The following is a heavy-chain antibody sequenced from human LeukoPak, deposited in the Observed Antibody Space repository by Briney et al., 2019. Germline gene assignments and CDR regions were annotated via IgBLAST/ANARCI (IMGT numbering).Heavy chain of an antibody. V-gene: IGHV4-59*13. Sequence: PSETLSLTCSVSGGDISTYHWSWIRQSPGEAFEYIGDVYYSGSTNYNPSLRSRVTISVDVSKNQFSLNVRSVPAADTAVYYCARGSGSYGFFDVWGQGTLVTVSA. J-gene: IGHJ4*02. CDR1: GGDISTYH. CDR3: ARGSGSYGFFDV. D-gene: IGHD5-18*01. CDR2: VYYSGST.